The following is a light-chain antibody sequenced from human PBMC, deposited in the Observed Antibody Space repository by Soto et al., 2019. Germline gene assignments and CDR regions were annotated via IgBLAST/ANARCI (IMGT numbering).Light chain of an antibody. Sequence: DIQMTQSPSSLSASVGDRVTITCRASQDISVYLAWYQQKPGKVPKLMIYSASTLQSGVPSRFSGSGSGTDFTPTISSLQPEDVATYYCQKFNTAPLTSGQGTRLDIK. CDR2: SAS. V-gene: IGKV1-27*01. CDR1: QDISVY. J-gene: IGKJ5*01. CDR3: QKFNTAPLT.